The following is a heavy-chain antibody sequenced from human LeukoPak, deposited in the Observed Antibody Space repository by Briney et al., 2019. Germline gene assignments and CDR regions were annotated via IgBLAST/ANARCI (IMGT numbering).Heavy chain of an antibody. D-gene: IGHD6-13*01. CDR2: IIPIFGTA. CDR1: GGTFSSYA. V-gene: IGHV1-69*01. Sequence: SVKVSCKASGGTFSSYAISWVRQAPGQGLEWMGGIIPIFGTANYAQKFQGRVTITADESTSTAYMELSSLRSEDTAVYYCARGGYSSSWTYYYYGMDVWRKGTTVTVSS. J-gene: IGHJ6*04. CDR3: ARGGYSSSWTYYYYGMDV.